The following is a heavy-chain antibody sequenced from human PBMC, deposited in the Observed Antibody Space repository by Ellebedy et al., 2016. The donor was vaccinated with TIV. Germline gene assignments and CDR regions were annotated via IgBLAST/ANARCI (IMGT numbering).Heavy chain of an antibody. J-gene: IGHJ3*02. D-gene: IGHD2-2*01. Sequence: GESLKISCAASGFTFSSYGMRWVRQAPGKGPEWVSAISGSGGATVYADSVKGRFTISRDNSKNTLYMQMNSLRAEETAVYYCAKGRIVAPGRHDSFDIWGQGTMVTVSS. CDR2: ISGSGGAT. CDR1: GFTFSSYG. CDR3: AKGRIVAPGRHDSFDI. V-gene: IGHV3-23*01.